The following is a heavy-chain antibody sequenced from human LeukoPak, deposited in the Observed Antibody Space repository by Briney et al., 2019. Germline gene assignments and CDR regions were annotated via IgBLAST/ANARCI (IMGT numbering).Heavy chain of an antibody. V-gene: IGHV1-46*01. Sequence: ASVKVSCKASGYTFTNYYIHWVRQAPGQGLEWMGLINPGGDNTNYAQNFQGRVTMTRDTSASTVYMELSSLRSEDTAVYYCAETLYSYGPFDYWGQGTLVTVSS. CDR2: INPGGDNT. D-gene: IGHD5-18*01. CDR1: GYTFTNYY. CDR3: AETLYSYGPFDY. J-gene: IGHJ4*02.